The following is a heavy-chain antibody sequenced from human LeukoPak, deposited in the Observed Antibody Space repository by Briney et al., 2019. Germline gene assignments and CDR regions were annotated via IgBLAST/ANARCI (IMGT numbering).Heavy chain of an antibody. CDR3: ARDLHDYSNRHYYYYYYMDV. V-gene: IGHV1-2*02. CDR2: INPNIGGT. CDR1: GYTFTAYY. J-gene: IGHJ6*03. D-gene: IGHD4-11*01. Sequence: ASVKVSCKASGYTFTAYYVHWVRQAPGQGLEWMGWINPNIGGTNYAQKFQGRVTMTRDTSISTAYMELSSLRSEDTAVYYCARDLHDYSNRHYYYYYYMDVWGKGTTVTVSS.